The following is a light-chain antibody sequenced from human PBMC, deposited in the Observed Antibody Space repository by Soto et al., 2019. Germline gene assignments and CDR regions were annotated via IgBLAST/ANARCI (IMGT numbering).Light chain of an antibody. Sequence: EIVLTQSPATLSLSPGERATLSCRASQSVSSYLAWYQQKPGQAPRLLIYDASNRATGIPARFSGSGSGTDFSRTISSLEPEDFEVYYCQQRSNWPPRYTFGQGTKLEIK. V-gene: IGKV3-11*01. CDR3: QQRSNWPPRYT. CDR1: QSVSSY. CDR2: DAS. J-gene: IGKJ2*01.